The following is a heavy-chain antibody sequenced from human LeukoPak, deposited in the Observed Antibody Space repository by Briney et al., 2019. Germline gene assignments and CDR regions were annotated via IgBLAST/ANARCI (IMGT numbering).Heavy chain of an antibody. D-gene: IGHD2-15*01. Sequence: SETLSLTCTVSGGSISSSNHYWGWLRQPPGKGLEWIGSIYYSGSTSYNPSLKSRVTLNLDTSENQLSLKLSSVTASDTAVYYCARRVGGYCSGGSCYRTGVYYFDYWGQGTLVTVSS. CDR3: ARRVGGYCSGGSCYRTGVYYFDY. CDR2: IYYSGST. CDR1: GGSISSSNHY. V-gene: IGHV4-39*01. J-gene: IGHJ4*02.